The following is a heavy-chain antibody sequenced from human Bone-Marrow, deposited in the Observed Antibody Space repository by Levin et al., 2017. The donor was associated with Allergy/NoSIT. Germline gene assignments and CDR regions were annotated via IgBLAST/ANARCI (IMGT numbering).Heavy chain of an antibody. D-gene: IGHD3-9*01. CDR3: ARILMVEILTGYFPGFDS. CDR1: GFDFGTYG. CDR2: IWYDGSNE. Sequence: GGSLRLSCAASGFDFGTYGMHWVRQAPHKGLEWVAVIWYDGSNERYAESVKGRFTISRDNSMNTLYLKMNSLRPEDSAVYYCARILMVEILTGYFPGFDSWDRGTLVTVSS. V-gene: IGHV3-33*01. J-gene: IGHJ4*02.